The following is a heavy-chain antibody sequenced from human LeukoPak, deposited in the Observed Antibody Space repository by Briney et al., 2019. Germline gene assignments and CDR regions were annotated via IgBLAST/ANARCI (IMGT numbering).Heavy chain of an antibody. CDR2: IYYSGST. D-gene: IGHD3-9*01. J-gene: IGHJ4*02. CDR3: AGHILTGYSNFDY. V-gene: IGHV4-39*01. Sequence: SETLSPTCTASGGSISSSSYYWGWIRQPPGKGLEWIGSIYYSGSTYYNPSLKSRVTISVDTSKNQFSLKLSSVTAADTAVYYCAGHILTGYSNFDYWGQGTLVTVSS. CDR1: GGSISSSSYY.